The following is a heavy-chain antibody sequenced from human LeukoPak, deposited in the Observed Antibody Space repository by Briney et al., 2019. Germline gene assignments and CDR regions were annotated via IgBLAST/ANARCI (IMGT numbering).Heavy chain of an antibody. J-gene: IGHJ6*02. CDR2: ISWNSGSI. Sequence: GGSLRLSCAASGFTFDDYAMHWVRQAPGKGLEWVSGISWNSGSIGYADSVKGRFTISRNNAKNSLYLQMNSLRAEDTALYYCAKDKAHGSGSDAPGWYYYGMDVWGQGTTVTVSS. D-gene: IGHD3-10*01. CDR1: GFTFDDYA. CDR3: AKDKAHGSGSDAPGWYYYGMDV. V-gene: IGHV3-9*01.